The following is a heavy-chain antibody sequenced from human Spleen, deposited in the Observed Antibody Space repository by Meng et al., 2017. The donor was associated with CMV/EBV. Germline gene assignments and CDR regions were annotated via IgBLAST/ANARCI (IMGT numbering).Heavy chain of an antibody. CDR2: INWDGGST. CDR1: GFSFHEYG. V-gene: IGHV3-43D*03. Sequence: GESLKISCAASGFSFHEYGMHWVRQAPGKGLEWVALINWDGGSTYYSASVRGRFTISRDNAKNTLYLQMNSLRAEDTAVYYCARSNRGFIYGFDFWGQGTLVTVSS. CDR3: ARSNRGFIYGFDF. D-gene: IGHD5-18*01. J-gene: IGHJ5*01.